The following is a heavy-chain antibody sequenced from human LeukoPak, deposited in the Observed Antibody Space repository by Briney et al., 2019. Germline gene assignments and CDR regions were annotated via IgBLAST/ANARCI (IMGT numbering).Heavy chain of an antibody. Sequence: GGSLRLSCTTSGFSFSSYSMNWVRQTPGKGLGWVSSISSGSSSVFHAESVRGRFTISRDSAKTSVFLQMDSLRADDSALYFCARSQRLGHCVNGVCVYPYYFDFWGQGALVTVSS. CDR3: ARSQRLGHCVNGVCVYPYYFDF. CDR2: ISSGSSSV. CDR1: GFSFSSYS. V-gene: IGHV3-21*06. J-gene: IGHJ4*02. D-gene: IGHD2-8*01.